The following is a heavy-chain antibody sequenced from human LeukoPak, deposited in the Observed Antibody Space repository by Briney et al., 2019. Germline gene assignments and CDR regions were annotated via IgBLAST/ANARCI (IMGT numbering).Heavy chain of an antibody. J-gene: IGHJ4*02. V-gene: IGHV3-21*01. D-gene: IGHD5-24*01. CDR3: GKEVDCYNHPPFYF. CDR2: ISSSSYI. CDR1: GFTFSSYS. Sequence: XGSLRLSCAASGFTFSSYSMNWVRQAPGKGLEWVSSISSSSYIYYADSVKGRFTISSDNAKKSLYLQMNSLRAEDNAVYHGGKEVDCYNHPPFYFWGQGTLVTVSS.